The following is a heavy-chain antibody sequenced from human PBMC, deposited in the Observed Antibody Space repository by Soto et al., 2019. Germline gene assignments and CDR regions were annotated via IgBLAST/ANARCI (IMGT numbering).Heavy chain of an antibody. CDR2: INHSGST. CDR3: ARGLPNAVAGTDY. V-gene: IGHV4-34*01. D-gene: IGHD6-19*01. J-gene: IGHJ4*02. CDR1: GGSFSAYY. Sequence: QVQLQQWGAGLLKPSETLSLTCAVYGGSFSAYYWSWIRQPPGKGLEWIGEINHSGSTNYNPSLKSRVTISVDTSKNQFSLKLRSVTAADTAVYYCARGLPNAVAGTDYWGKGTLVTVSS.